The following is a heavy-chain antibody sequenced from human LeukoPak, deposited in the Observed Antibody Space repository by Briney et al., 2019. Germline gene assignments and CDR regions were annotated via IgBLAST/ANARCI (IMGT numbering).Heavy chain of an antibody. CDR2: ISGSTENT. J-gene: IGHJ4*02. CDR1: GFTFSNYA. V-gene: IGHV3-23*01. Sequence: PGGSLRLSCATSGFTFSNYAMSWVRQAPGKGQEWASTISGSTENTYYADSVKGRFTISRDNSKNTLYLQMNSLRAEDTAIYYCARAPRKFRGIIVTPLYYFDYWGQGALVTVSS. D-gene: IGHD3-10*01. CDR3: ARAPRKFRGIIVTPLYYFDY.